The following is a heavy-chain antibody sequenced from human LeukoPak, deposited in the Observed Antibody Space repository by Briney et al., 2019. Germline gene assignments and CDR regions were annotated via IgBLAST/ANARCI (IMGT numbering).Heavy chain of an antibody. CDR1: AGSISSGGYY. CDR3: ARAYSSGWYIDY. Sequence: SETLSLTCTVSAGSISSGGYYWRWLRQHPGKGLEWIRYIYYSGSTQYNPSLKSRVTISVDTSKNQFSLKLSSVTAADTAVYYCARAYSSGWYIDYWGQGTLVTVSS. J-gene: IGHJ4*02. D-gene: IGHD6-19*01. V-gene: IGHV4-31*03. CDR2: IYYSGST.